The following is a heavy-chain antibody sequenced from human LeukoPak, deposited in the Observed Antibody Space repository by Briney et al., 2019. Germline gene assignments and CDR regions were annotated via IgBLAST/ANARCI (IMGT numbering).Heavy chain of an antibody. CDR3: ARSRDGYNWGLSY. D-gene: IGHD5-24*01. CDR2: IYSGGST. Sequence: GGSLRLSCGASGFTVSSNYMSWGRQAPGKGLEWVSVIYSGGSTYYADSVKGRFTISRDNSKNTLYLQMNSLRAEDTAVYYCARSRDGYNWGLSYWGQGTLVTVSS. CDR1: GFTVSSNY. V-gene: IGHV3-53*01. J-gene: IGHJ4*02.